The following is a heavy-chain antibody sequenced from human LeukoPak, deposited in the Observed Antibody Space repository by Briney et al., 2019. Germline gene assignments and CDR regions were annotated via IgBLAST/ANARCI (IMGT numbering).Heavy chain of an antibody. CDR2: FDPEDGET. CDR3: ATVSPYSSSWYFDY. J-gene: IGHJ4*02. V-gene: IGHV1-24*01. Sequence: ASVKVSCKVFGYTLTELSMHWVRQAPGKGLEWMGGFDPEDGETIYAQKFQGRVTMTEDTSTDTAYMELSSLRSEDTAVYYCATVSPYSSSWYFDYWGQGTLVTVSS. CDR1: GYTLTELS. D-gene: IGHD6-13*01.